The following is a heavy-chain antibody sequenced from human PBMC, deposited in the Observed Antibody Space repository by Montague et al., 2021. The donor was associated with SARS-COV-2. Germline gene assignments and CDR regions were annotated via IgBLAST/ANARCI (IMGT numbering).Heavy chain of an antibody. Sequence: SLRLSCAASGFTFSSYEMNWVRQAPGKGLEWVSYISSSGSTIYYADSXXGRFTISRDNAKKSLYLQMNSLRAEDTAVYYCARDYSITIFGVVFYYGMDVWGQGTTVTVSS. D-gene: IGHD3-3*01. CDR2: ISSSGSTI. V-gene: IGHV3-48*03. CDR3: ARDYSITIFGVVFYYGMDV. CDR1: GFTFSSYE. J-gene: IGHJ6*02.